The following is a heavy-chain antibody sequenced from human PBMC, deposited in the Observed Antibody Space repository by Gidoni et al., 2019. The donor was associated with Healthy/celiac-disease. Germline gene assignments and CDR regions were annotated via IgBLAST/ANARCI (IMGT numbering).Heavy chain of an antibody. CDR1: GGSFSGYY. CDR2: INHSGST. CDR3: ARAGIAVRW. J-gene: IGHJ4*02. V-gene: IGHV4-34*01. Sequence: QVQLQQWGAGLLKPSETLSLTCAVYGGSFSGYYWSLIRQPPGEVLEWIGEINHSGSTNYNPSLKSRVTISVDTSKNQFSLKLSSVTAADTAVYYCARAGIAVRWWGQGTLVTVSS. D-gene: IGHD6-19*01.